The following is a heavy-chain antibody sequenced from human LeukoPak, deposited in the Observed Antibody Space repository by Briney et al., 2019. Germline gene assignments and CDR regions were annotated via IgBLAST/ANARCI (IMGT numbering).Heavy chain of an antibody. CDR3: ATDAPIAAAGTVYGMDV. CDR2: IWYDGSNK. Sequence: GGSLRLSCAASGFTFSSYGMHWVRQAPGKGLEWVAVIWYDGSNKYYADSVKGRFTISRDNSKNTLYLQMNSLRAEDTAVYYCATDAPIAAAGTVYGMDVWGQGTTVTVSS. V-gene: IGHV3-33*01. D-gene: IGHD6-13*01. CDR1: GFTFSSYG. J-gene: IGHJ6*02.